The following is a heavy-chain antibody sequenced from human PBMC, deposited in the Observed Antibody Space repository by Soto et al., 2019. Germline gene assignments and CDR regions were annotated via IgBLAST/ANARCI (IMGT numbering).Heavy chain of an antibody. Sequence: GGSLRLSCAASGFTFSSYAMSWVRQAPGKGLEWVSAISGSGGSTYYADSVKGRFTISRDNSKNTLYLQMNSLRAEDTAVYYCAKDRGVVVVATKDAFDIWGQGTMVTVSS. J-gene: IGHJ3*02. CDR1: GFTFSSYA. CDR2: ISGSGGST. D-gene: IGHD2-15*01. CDR3: AKDRGVVVVATKDAFDI. V-gene: IGHV3-23*01.